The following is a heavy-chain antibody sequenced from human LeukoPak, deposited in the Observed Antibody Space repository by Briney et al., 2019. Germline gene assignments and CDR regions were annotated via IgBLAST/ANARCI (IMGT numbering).Heavy chain of an antibody. CDR3: ARTYGSGSLHFDY. CDR2: INHSGST. J-gene: IGHJ4*02. D-gene: IGHD3-10*01. CDR1: GGSFSGYY. Sequence: SETLSLTCAVYGGSFSGYYWSWIRQPPGKGLEWIGEINHSGSTNYNPSLKSRVTISVDTSKNQFSLKLSSVTAADTAVYYCARTYGSGSLHFDYWGRGTLVTVSS. V-gene: IGHV4-34*01.